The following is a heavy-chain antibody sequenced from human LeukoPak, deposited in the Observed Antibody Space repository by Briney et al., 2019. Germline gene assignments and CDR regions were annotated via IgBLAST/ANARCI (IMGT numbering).Heavy chain of an antibody. CDR1: GYTFSSYY. J-gene: IGHJ3*02. D-gene: IGHD6-19*01. Sequence: ASVKVSCKASGYTFSSYYMHWVRQAPGQGLEWMGIINPSGGSTSYAQKFQGRVTMTRDTSTSTVYMELSSLRSEDTALYYCAREGSVAVAGRGSAFDIWGQGTMVTVSS. V-gene: IGHV1-46*01. CDR3: AREGSVAVAGRGSAFDI. CDR2: INPSGGST.